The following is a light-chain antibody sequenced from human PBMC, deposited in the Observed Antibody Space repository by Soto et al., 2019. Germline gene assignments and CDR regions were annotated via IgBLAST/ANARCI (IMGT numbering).Light chain of an antibody. J-gene: IGKJ1*01. CDR2: DAS. Sequence: EIVLTQSPATLSLSPGERATLSCRASQSVSSYLAWYQQKPGQAPRLLIYDASNRATGIPARFSGSGSGTDFPLTISRLDPEYVAVYYCQQRSNWPWTFGQGTKVEIK. CDR3: QQRSNWPWT. V-gene: IGKV3-11*01. CDR1: QSVSSY.